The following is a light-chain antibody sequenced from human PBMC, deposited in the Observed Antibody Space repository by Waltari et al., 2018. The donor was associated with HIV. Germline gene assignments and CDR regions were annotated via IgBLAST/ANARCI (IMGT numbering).Light chain of an antibody. CDR1: HIGSQN. CDR3: QVWDSSTGV. J-gene: IGLJ2*01. CDR2: RDS. Sequence: SYELTQPLSVSVALGPPARLTCGGNHIGSQNVNWYQHNPGLAPVLVIYRDSNRASGIPERFSASNPGNTATLTISRAQAGDEADYYCQVWDSSTGVFGGGTKLTVL. V-gene: IGLV3-9*01.